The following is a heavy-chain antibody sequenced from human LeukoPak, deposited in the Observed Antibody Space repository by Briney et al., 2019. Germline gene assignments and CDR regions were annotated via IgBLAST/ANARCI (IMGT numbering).Heavy chain of an antibody. CDR1: GGSMNDYY. J-gene: IGHJ4*02. CDR2: IYANGAT. Sequence: PSETLPLTCTVSGGSMNDYYWYWIRQPAGKGLECIGRIYANGATNYNASLKSRITMSVDTSKTQFSLTLNSVTAADSAVYYCARLYCCGGNCYSYFDSWGRGTLVTVSS. CDR3: ARLYCCGGNCYSYFDS. D-gene: IGHD2-15*01. V-gene: IGHV4-4*07.